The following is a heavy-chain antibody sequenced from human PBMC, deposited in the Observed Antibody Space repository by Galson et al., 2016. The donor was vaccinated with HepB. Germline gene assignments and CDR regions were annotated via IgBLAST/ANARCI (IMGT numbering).Heavy chain of an antibody. D-gene: IGHD3-16*01. CDR2: ILESGSVT. CDR3: GRLLGGGNYYYYGMDV. V-gene: IGHV3-23*01. Sequence: SLRLSCAASGFTFSNYVMRWVRQTPDKGLEWVSSILESGSVTYYADSVKGRFTVSRDNSKGTLYLQMNRLRAEDTAVYYCGRLLGGGNYYYYGMDVWGHGTTVTVSS. CDR1: GFTFSNYV. J-gene: IGHJ6*02.